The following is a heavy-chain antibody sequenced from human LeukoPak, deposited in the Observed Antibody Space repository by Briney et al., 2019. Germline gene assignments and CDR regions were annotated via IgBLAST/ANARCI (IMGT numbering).Heavy chain of an antibody. CDR3: VRDERLGMVRGAQLPFDQ. J-gene: IGHJ4*02. Sequence: GRSLRLSCAASGFTFSSYAMHWVRQAPGKGLEWVAVISYDGHNKYYADSVKGRFTISRDNSKNTLYLQMNSLRDEDTAVYYCVRDERLGMVRGAQLPFDQWGQGTLVTVSS. V-gene: IGHV3-30-3*01. CDR1: GFTFSSYA. CDR2: ISYDGHNK. D-gene: IGHD3-10*01.